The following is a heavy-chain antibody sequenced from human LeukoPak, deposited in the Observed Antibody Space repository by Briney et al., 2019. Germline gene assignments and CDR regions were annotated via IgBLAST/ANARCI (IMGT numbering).Heavy chain of an antibody. CDR2: LIASGSTT. CDR3: AKNAGYSYGLYYFDY. Sequence: GGSLRLSCAASGFAFSKYAMSWVRQAPGKGLEWVSSLIASGSTTYYADSVKGRFTISRDNSKNTVHLQMDSLRAEDSAVYYCAKNAGYSYGLYYFDYWGQGTLVTVSS. CDR1: GFAFSKYA. V-gene: IGHV3-23*01. D-gene: IGHD5-18*01. J-gene: IGHJ4*02.